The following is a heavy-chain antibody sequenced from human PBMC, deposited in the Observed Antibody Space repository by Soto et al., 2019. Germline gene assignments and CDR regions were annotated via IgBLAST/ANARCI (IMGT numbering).Heavy chain of an antibody. J-gene: IGHJ4*02. Sequence: GRNLKLSWAASGFTFSSYGMHWVRQAPGKGLEWVAVISYDGSNKYYADSVKGRFTISRDNSKNTLYLQMNSLRAEDTVVYYCAKHSLLGGATHPYSWGEGA. CDR1: GFTFSSYG. CDR2: ISYDGSNK. D-gene: IGHD2-15*01. V-gene: IGHV3-30*18. CDR3: AKHSLLGGATHPYS.